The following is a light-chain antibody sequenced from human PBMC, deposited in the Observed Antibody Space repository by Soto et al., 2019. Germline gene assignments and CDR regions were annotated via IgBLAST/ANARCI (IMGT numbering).Light chain of an antibody. CDR1: QSVSSY. CDR3: QQRSNWPA. V-gene: IGKV3-11*01. J-gene: IGKJ3*01. CDR2: DAS. Sequence: EIVLRQSPATLSLSPGERATLSCRASQSVSSYLAWYQQKPGQAPRLLIYDASNRATGIPARFSGSGSGTDFTLTISSLEPEDFAAYYCQQRSNWPAFGPGTKVDIK.